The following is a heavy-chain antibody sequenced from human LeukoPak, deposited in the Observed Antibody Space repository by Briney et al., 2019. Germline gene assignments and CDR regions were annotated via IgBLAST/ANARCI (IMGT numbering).Heavy chain of an antibody. V-gene: IGHV3-53*01. CDR2: IYSDNT. CDR3: ARRAGAYSHPYDY. J-gene: IGHJ4*02. Sequence: GGSLRLSCTVSGFTVSSNSMSWVRQAPGKGLEWVSFIYSDNTHYSDSVKGRFTISRDNSKNTLYLQMNSLRAEDTAVYYCARRAGAYSHPYDYWGQGTLVTVSS. CDR1: GFTVSSNS. D-gene: IGHD4/OR15-4a*01.